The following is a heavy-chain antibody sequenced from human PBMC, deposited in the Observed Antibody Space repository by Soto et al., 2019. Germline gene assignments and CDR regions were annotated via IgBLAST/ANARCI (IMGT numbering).Heavy chain of an antibody. V-gene: IGHV3-23*01. CDR3: ANFRYCSGGCFYSLGPHAFDS. D-gene: IGHD2-15*01. CDR1: GFTFSSYA. CDR2: ISGSGGST. J-gene: IGHJ3*02. Sequence: PGGSLRLSCAASGFTFSSYAMSWVRQAPGKGLEWVSAISGSGGSTYYADSVKGRFTISRDNSKNTLYLQMNSLRAEDTAVYYCANFRYCSGGCFYSLGPHAFDSWGQGTMVTVSS.